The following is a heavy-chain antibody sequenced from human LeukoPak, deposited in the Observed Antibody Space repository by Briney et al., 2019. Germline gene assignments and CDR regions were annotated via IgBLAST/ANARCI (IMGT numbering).Heavy chain of an antibody. J-gene: IGHJ3*02. CDR2: IYSGGST. CDR1: GFTVSNNY. V-gene: IGHV3-53*01. Sequence: GGSLRLSCAASGFTVSNNYMTWVRQAPGRGLEWVSFIYSGGSTYYADSVKGRFTISRDNSKNTLYLQMNSLRAEDTAFYYCARLSGSYSFDIWGQGTMVTVSS. D-gene: IGHD1-26*01. CDR3: ARLSGSYSFDI.